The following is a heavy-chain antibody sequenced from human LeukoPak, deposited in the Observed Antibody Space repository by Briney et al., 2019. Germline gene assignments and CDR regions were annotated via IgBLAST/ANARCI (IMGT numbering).Heavy chain of an antibody. D-gene: IGHD6-19*01. V-gene: IGHV3-30*18. CDR2: ISYDGTDK. Sequence: GGSLRLSCAASGFTFSVYGMYWVRQPPGRGLEWVALISYDGTDKYHVDSVKGRFTLSRDNSNNPLYLQMNSLGPADTALYYCAKAGYSSGWTRYYGMDVWRQGTTVAVS. J-gene: IGHJ6*02. CDR3: AKAGYSSGWTRYYGMDV. CDR1: GFTFSVYG.